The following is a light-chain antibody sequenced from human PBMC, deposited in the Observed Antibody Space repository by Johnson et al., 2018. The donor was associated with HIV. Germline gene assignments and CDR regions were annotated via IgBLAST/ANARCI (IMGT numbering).Light chain of an antibody. Sequence: QSALTQPPSVSAAPGQKVTISCSGSSSNIGKNYVSWYQQFPGTAPKLLIHENKKRPSGIPDRLSGSKSGTSATLDITGIQTGDEADYYCGAWDSSLSAYVFGTGTQVTV. CDR1: SSNIGKNY. CDR2: ENK. V-gene: IGLV1-51*02. CDR3: GAWDSSLSAYV. J-gene: IGLJ1*01.